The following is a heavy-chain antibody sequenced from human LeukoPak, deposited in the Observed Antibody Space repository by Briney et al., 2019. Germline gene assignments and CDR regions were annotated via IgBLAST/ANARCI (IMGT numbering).Heavy chain of an antibody. CDR3: AGEKNDYGKLGFDP. J-gene: IGHJ5*02. Sequence: ASVKVSCKASGYTFSSYYMHWVRQAPGQGLEWMGVINPSGGTTTYAQKFQGRVTMTRDTSTSTVYMELSSLRSEDTAVYYCAGEKNDYGKLGFDPWGQGTLVTVSS. CDR1: GYTFSSYY. V-gene: IGHV1-46*01. CDR2: INPSGGTT. D-gene: IGHD4-17*01.